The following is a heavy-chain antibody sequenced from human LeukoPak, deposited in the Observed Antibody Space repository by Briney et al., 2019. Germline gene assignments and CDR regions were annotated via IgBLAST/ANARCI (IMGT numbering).Heavy chain of an antibody. CDR1: GFTFSSYS. CDR3: ARSAYWFGESVGAFDI. J-gene: IGHJ3*02. V-gene: IGHV3-20*04. D-gene: IGHD3-10*01. CDR2: INWNGGST. Sequence: GGSLRLSCAASGFTFSSYSMDWVRQAPGKGLEWVSGINWNGGSTGYADSVEGRFTISRDNAKNSLYLQMNSLRAEDTALYYCARSAYWFGESVGAFDIWGQGTMVTVSS.